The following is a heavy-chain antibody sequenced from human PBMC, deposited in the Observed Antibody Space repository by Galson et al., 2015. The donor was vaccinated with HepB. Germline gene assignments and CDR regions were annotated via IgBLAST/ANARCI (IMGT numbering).Heavy chain of an antibody. J-gene: IGHJ4*02. D-gene: IGHD2-21*01. CDR2: IIPIFGTA. Sequence: SVKVSCKASGGTFSSYAISWVRQAPGQGLEWMGGIIPIFGTANYAQKFQGRVTITADESTSTAYMELSSLRSEDTAVYHCASHIRSNIVVVIATGPFDYWGQGTLVTVSS. CDR3: ASHIRSNIVVVIATGPFDY. CDR1: GGTFSSYA. V-gene: IGHV1-69*13.